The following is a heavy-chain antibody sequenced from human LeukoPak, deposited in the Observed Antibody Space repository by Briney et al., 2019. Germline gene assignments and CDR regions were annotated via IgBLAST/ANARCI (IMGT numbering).Heavy chain of an antibody. J-gene: IGHJ4*02. CDR1: GGSISSYY. V-gene: IGHV4-59*08. D-gene: IGHD6-13*01. Sequence: SETLSLTCTVSGGSISSYYWSWIRQPPGKGLKWTGYIYYSGSTNYNPSLKSRVTISVDTSKNQFSLKLSSVTAADSAVYYCARTVSSWRFDYWGQGTLVTVSS. CDR3: ARTVSSWRFDY. CDR2: IYYSGST.